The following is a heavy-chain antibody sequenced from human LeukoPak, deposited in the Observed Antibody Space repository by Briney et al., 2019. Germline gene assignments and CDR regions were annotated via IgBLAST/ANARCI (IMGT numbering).Heavy chain of an antibody. CDR2: IIPFFGTA. J-gene: IGHJ6*04. V-gene: IGHV1-69*13. CDR1: GGTFSSYA. CDR3: ASSNEPAATDYYYYGMDV. Sequence: SVKVSCKASGGTFSSYAIGWVRQAPGQRLEWVGGIIPFFGTANYAQKFQGRVTITVDESTSTAYMELSSLRSEDTAVYYCASSNEPAATDYYYYGMDVWGKGTTVTVSS. D-gene: IGHD2-2*01.